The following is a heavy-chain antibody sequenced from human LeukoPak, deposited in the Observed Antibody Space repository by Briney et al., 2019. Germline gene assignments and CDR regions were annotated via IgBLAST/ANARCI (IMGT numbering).Heavy chain of an antibody. CDR2: ISAYYGNT. V-gene: IGHV1-18*01. Sequence: ASVKVSCKASGYTFTGYGISWVRQAPGQGLEWMGWISAYYGNTNYAQKLQGRVTMTTDTSTSTAYMELRGLRSDDTAVYYCARELWFGSFDYWGQGTLVTVSS. CDR1: GYTFTGYG. CDR3: ARELWFGSFDY. D-gene: IGHD3-10*01. J-gene: IGHJ4*02.